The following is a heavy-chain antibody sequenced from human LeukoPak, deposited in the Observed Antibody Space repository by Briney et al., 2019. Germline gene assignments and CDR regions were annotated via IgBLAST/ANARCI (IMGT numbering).Heavy chain of an antibody. CDR3: ASDGAYAMAV. J-gene: IGHJ6*02. Sequence: GGSLRLSCAASGFTVSSNYMSWVRQAPGKGLVWVSHINHDATRTTYADSVRGRFTISRDNAKNTVSLQMNSLRAEDTAVYYCASDGAYAMAVWGQGTTVTVSS. CDR2: INHDATRT. CDR1: GFTVSSNY. V-gene: IGHV3-74*01. D-gene: IGHD1-26*01.